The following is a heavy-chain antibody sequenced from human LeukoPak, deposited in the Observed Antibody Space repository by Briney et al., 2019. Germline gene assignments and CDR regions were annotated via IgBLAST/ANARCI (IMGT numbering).Heavy chain of an antibody. CDR3: ARHVHCSGGSCYQYGFDG. Sequence: SETLSLTCTVSGGSISTFHWSWIRQPPRRGLEWIAFNHNTGSTNYNPSLNSRVTISVDTSKNQFFLKLSSVTAADTAVYYCARHVHCSGGSCYQYGFDGWGHGTTVTVSS. CDR1: GGSISTFH. CDR2: NHNTGST. V-gene: IGHV4-59*08. D-gene: IGHD2-15*01. J-gene: IGHJ6*02.